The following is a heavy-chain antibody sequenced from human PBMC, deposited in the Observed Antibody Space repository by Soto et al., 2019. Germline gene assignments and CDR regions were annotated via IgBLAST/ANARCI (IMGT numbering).Heavy chain of an antibody. CDR1: GFTVNSNY. CDR3: AKGDGFILAV. J-gene: IGHJ6*02. CDR2: TNAGGTT. D-gene: IGHD1-26*01. Sequence: PGGSLRLSCAASGFTVNSNYMSWVRQAPGEGLQWVSITNAGGTTYYADSVKGRFTVSRDNSKSTLYLQMNSLRAEDTAVYYCAKGDGFILAVWGQGTTVTVSS. V-gene: IGHV3-53*01.